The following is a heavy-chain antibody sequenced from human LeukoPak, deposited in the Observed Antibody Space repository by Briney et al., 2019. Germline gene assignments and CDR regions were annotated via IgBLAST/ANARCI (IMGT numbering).Heavy chain of an antibody. CDR2: IYTSRST. J-gene: IGHJ4*02. CDR3: ARGIGEAAAGRRTFDY. D-gene: IGHD6-13*01. V-gene: IGHV4-61*02. CDR1: GGSISSGSYY. Sequence: PSETLSLTCTVSGGSISSGSYYWSWIRQPAGKGLEWIGRIYTSRSTNYNPSLKSRVTISVDTSKNQFSLKLSSVTAADTAVYYCARGIGEAAAGRRTFDYWGQGTLVTVSS.